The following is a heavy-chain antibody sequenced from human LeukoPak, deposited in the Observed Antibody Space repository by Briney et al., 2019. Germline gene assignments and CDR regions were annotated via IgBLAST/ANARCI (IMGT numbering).Heavy chain of an antibody. V-gene: IGHV4-39*01. J-gene: IGHJ4*02. D-gene: IGHD3-10*01. Sequence: PSETLSLTCTVSGCSISSSSYYWGWLRQPPGKGLEWIGSIYYSGSTYHSPSLKSRLTFSVDTYKNQFSLKLSSVTAADTAVYYCARRYYGSGSYLYYFDYWGQGTLVTVSS. CDR2: IYYSGST. CDR1: GCSISSSSYY. CDR3: ARRYYGSGSYLYYFDY.